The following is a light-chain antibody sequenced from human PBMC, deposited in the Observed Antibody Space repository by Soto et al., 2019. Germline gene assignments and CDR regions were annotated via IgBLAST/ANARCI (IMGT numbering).Light chain of an antibody. Sequence: QSVMTQPASGSGSPGQSITISCTGTSSDVGGYNYVSWYQQHPGKAPKLMIYEVSNRPSGISTRFSGSKSGNTASLTISGLQAEDEADYYCSSYTSSGIYVFGTGTKVTVL. CDR2: EVS. J-gene: IGLJ1*01. V-gene: IGLV2-14*01. CDR3: SSYTSSGIYV. CDR1: SSDVGGYNY.